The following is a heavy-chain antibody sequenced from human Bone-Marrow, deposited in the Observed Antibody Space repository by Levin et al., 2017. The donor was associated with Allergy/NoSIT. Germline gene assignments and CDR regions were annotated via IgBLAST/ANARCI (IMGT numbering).Heavy chain of an antibody. D-gene: IGHD3-10*01. J-gene: IGHJ6*02. Sequence: SETLSLTCTVSGGSVFSGSYYWSWIRQPPGKGLEYIGYVCYSGSANYNPSLKSRVTISMDTSKNQLSMKLSSVSAADTAVYYCARGLILTQGGSNYYYGVDVWGQGTPVTVSS. CDR3: ARGLILTQGGSNYYYGVDV. CDR1: GGSVFSGSYY. V-gene: IGHV4-61*01. CDR2: VCYSGSA.